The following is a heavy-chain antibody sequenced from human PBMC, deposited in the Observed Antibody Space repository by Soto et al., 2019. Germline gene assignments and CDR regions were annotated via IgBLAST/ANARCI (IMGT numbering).Heavy chain of an antibody. CDR3: AGEGVSNYDYWSGDASDF. J-gene: IGHJ3*01. D-gene: IGHD3-3*01. V-gene: IGHV3-21*01. CDR2: ISSGSSFI. CDR1: GFTFSNYA. Sequence: EMQRVEFGGALVKPGGSLRLSCAASGFTFSNYAMIWVRQAPGKGLEWVSSISSGSSFISYADSVKGRFTISRDNANKSLDREMNSLRDEDTAMYYCAGEGVSNYDYWSGDASDFWGHGTMVTVSS.